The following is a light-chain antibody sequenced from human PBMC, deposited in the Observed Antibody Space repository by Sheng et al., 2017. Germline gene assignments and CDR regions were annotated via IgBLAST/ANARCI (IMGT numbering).Light chain of an antibody. J-gene: IGKJ4*01. CDR3: QQRTNWPTIT. Sequence: EIVLTQSPGTLSLSPGERATLSCRASQSVSSSYLAWYQQKPGQAPRLLIYGASSRATGIPARFSGSGSGTDFTLTISSLEPEDFAVYYCQQRTNWPTITFGGGTKVEI. CDR2: GAS. CDR1: QSVSSSY. V-gene: IGKV3D-20*02.